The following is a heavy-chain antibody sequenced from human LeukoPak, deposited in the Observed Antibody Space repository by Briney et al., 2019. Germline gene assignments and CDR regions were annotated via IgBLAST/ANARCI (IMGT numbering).Heavy chain of an antibody. Sequence: ASVKVSCKASGYTFTSYYMHWVRQAPGQGLEWVGWINPNSGGTNYAQKFQGRVTMTRDTSISTAYMELSRLRSDDTAVYYCARDPPSIAGFSPDFDYWGQGTLVTVSS. CDR1: GYTFTSYY. CDR2: INPNSGGT. V-gene: IGHV1-2*02. J-gene: IGHJ4*02. D-gene: IGHD2-15*01. CDR3: ARDPPSIAGFSPDFDY.